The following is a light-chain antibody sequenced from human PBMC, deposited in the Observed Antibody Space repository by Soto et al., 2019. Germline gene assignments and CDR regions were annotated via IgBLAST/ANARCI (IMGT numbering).Light chain of an antibody. V-gene: IGKV3-15*01. J-gene: IGKJ1*01. CDR2: GAS. CDR1: QSVGTK. Sequence: IVMTQSPATLSVSPGERATLSCRASQSVGTKLAWYQQTHGQAPRLLIYGASNRATGVPARFSGSVSGTEFTLTISSLQSEDFAVYYCQQYSSWLWTFGQGTKVEIK. CDR3: QQYSSWLWT.